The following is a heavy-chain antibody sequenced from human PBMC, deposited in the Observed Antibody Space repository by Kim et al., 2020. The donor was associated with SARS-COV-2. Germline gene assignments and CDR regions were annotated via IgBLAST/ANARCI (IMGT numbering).Heavy chain of an antibody. CDR2: IIPIFGTA. CDR3: ASGVVVPAAIPPLGYYYGMDV. CDR1: GGTFSSYA. D-gene: IGHD2-2*01. J-gene: IGHJ6*02. V-gene: IGHV1-69*06. Sequence: SVKVSCKASGGTFSSYAISWVRQAPGQGLEWMGGIIPIFGTANYAQKFQGRVTITADKSTSTAYMELSSLRSEDTAVYYCASGVVVPAAIPPLGYYYGMDVWGQGTTVTVSS.